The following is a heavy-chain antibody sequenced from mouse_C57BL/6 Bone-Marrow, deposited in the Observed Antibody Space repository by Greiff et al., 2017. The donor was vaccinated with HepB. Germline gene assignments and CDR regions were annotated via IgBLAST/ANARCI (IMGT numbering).Heavy chain of an antibody. CDR1: GFTFSDYG. D-gene: IGHD2-4*01. CDR2: ISSGSSTI. J-gene: IGHJ4*01. CDR3: ARIYYDYPLYAMDY. V-gene: IGHV5-17*01. Sequence: DVKLVESGGGLVKPGGSLKLSCAASGFTFSDYGMHWVRQAPEKGLEWVAYISSGSSTIYYADTVKGRFTISRDNAKNTLFLQMTSLRSEDTAMYYCARIYYDYPLYAMDYWGQGTSVTVSS.